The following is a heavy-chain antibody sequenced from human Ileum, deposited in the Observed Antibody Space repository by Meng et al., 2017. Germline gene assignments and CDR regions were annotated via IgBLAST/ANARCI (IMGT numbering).Heavy chain of an antibody. CDR1: GFSFTAYP. J-gene: IGHJ4*02. D-gene: IGHD1/OR15-1a*01. V-gene: IGHV3-30*04. CDR2: TSSDEIHK. CDR3: ARALNSAGHNFGY. Sequence: GESLKISCVGSGFSFTAYPMHWVRQAPGKGLEWVATTSSDEIHKYYPDSVRGRFIVSRDNSKNTVSLHMNSLTTEDTAVYYCARALNSAGHNFGYWGQGTLVTVSS.